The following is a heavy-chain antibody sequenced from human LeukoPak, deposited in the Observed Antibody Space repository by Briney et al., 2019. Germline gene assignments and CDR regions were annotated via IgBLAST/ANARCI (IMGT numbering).Heavy chain of an antibody. V-gene: IGHV3-48*03. CDR2: ISSSGSTI. D-gene: IGHD3-10*01. J-gene: IGHJ5*02. Sequence: PGGSLRLSCAASGFTFSSYEMNWVRQAPGKGLEWVSYISSSGSTIYYADSVKGRFTISRDNAKNSLYLQMNSLRAEDTAVYYCARRRMVRGVRPPYLPNWFDPWGQGTLVTVSS. CDR1: GFTFSSYE. CDR3: ARRRMVRGVRPPYLPNWFDP.